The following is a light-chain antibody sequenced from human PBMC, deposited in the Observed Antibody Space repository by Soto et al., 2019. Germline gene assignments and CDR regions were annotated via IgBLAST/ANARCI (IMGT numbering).Light chain of an antibody. CDR2: EVS. Sequence: QSALTQPASVSGSPGQSITISCTGSSSDVCAYNYVSWYQQHPGKAPKLMIYEVSNRPSGVSNRFSGSKSGNTASLTISGLQAVDEADYYCSSYTSRGTLVFGGGTKLTVL. J-gene: IGLJ2*01. CDR3: SSYTSRGTLV. CDR1: SSDVCAYNY. V-gene: IGLV2-14*01.